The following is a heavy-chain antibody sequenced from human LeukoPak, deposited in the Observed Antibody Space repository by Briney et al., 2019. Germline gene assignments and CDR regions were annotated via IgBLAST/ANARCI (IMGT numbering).Heavy chain of an antibody. J-gene: IGHJ6*03. CDR2: TYYRSKWYN. Sequence: SQTLSLTCAISGDSVSSNSAAWNWIRQSPSRGLEWLGRTYYRSKWYNDYAVSVKSRITINPDTSKNQFSLQLNSVTPEDTAVYYCARGRVVPAAGYYYYYYMDVWGKGTTVTVSS. CDR1: GDSVSSNSAA. CDR3: ARGRVVPAAGYYYYYYMDV. D-gene: IGHD2-2*01. V-gene: IGHV6-1*01.